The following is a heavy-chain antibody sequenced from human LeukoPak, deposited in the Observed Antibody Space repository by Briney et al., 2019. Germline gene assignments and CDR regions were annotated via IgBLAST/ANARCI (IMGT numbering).Heavy chain of an antibody. J-gene: IGHJ4*02. V-gene: IGHV3-53*01. CDR3: AKWGDYDILTGYYDSDY. CDR1: EFTVSSND. CDR2: IYSGGST. D-gene: IGHD3-9*01. Sequence: GGSLRLSCAASEFTVSSNDMSWVRQAPGRGLEWVSVIYSGGSTYYADSVKGRFTISRDNSKNTLYLQMNSLRAEDTAVYYCAKWGDYDILTGYYDSDYWGQGTLVTVSS.